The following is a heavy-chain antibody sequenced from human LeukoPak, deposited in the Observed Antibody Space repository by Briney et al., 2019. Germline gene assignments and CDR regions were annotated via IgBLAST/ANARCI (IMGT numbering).Heavy chain of an antibody. D-gene: IGHD2/OR15-2a*01. Sequence: SGGSLRLSCAASGFTFSSYWMSWVRQTPGKGLDWVANIKQDESEKYYVDSVKGRFTISRDNAKNSLYLQMKSLRAEDTAVYYCARGKTSQNIVTRKTYNWFDPWGQGTLVTVSS. V-gene: IGHV3-7*01. CDR1: GFTFSSYW. J-gene: IGHJ5*02. CDR3: ARGKTSQNIVTRKTYNWFDP. CDR2: IKQDESEK.